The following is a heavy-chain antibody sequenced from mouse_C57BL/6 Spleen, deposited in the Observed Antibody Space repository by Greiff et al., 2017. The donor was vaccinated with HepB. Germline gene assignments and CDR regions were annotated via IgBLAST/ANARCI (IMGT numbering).Heavy chain of an antibody. CDR3: ARDRYYYGSSYDWYFDV. D-gene: IGHD1-1*01. Sequence: EVQLVESGPGLVKPSQSLSLTCSVTGYSITSGYYWNWIRQFPGNKLEWMGYISYDGSNNYNPSLKNRISITRDTSKNQFFLKLNSVTTEDTATYYCARDRYYYGSSYDWYFDVWGTGTTVTVSS. J-gene: IGHJ1*03. V-gene: IGHV3-6*01. CDR2: ISYDGSN. CDR1: GYSITSGYY.